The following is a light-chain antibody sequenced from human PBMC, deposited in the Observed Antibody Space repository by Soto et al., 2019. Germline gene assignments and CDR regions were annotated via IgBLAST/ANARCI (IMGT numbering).Light chain of an antibody. J-gene: IGKJ5*01. V-gene: IGKV1-39*01. CDR3: QQSYSTLSIT. CDR2: AAS. CDR1: QSISSY. Sequence: DIQMTQSPSSLSASVGDRVTITCRSSQSISSYLNWYQQKPGKAPKFLIYAASSLQSGVPSRFSGSGSGTDFPLNISSLQPEDFATYYCQQSYSTLSITFGQGTRLEI.